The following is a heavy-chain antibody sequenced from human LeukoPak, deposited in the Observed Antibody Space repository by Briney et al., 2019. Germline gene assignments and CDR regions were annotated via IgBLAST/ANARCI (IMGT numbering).Heavy chain of an antibody. CDR2: ISGSGGST. Sequence: GGSLRLSCAASGFTFSSYAMSWVRQAPGKGLEWVSAISGSGGSTYYADSVKGRFTISRDNAKNSLYLQMNSLRAEDTAVYYCARARRDDYGDYEGGQGTLVTVSS. CDR3: ARARRDDYGDYE. D-gene: IGHD4-17*01. J-gene: IGHJ4*02. V-gene: IGHV3-23*01. CDR1: GFTFSSYA.